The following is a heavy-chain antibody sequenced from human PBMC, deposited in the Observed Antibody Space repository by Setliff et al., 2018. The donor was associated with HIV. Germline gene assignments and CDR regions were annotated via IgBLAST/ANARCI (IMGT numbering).Heavy chain of an antibody. Sequence: PGESLKISCQGPEYFFRTSWIGWVRQLPGKGLEWVAVIFPLDSETRYNPSLEGHVTISVDKSINTAYLQWSSLRASDTAVYYCTRHPLQPEVSGYFYLMDVWGTGTTVTVSS. CDR2: IFPLDSET. J-gene: IGHJ6*04. V-gene: IGHV5-51*01. CDR3: TRHPLQPEVSGYFYLMDV. D-gene: IGHD2-21*01. CDR1: EYFFRTSW.